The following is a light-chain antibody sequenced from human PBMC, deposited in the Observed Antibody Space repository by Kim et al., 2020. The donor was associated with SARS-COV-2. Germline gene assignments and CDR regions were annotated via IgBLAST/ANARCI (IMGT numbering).Light chain of an antibody. CDR2: GAS. V-gene: IGKV3-15*01. Sequence: VCPGARATLSCTASQRVGKNVAWFTQKLGQAPRLLIYGASTRATYVPPRFSGSGSETEFTLTITSLQSEDFAVYFCQHYDNWPPYTFGQGPKLEI. CDR1: QRVGKN. CDR3: QHYDNWPPYT. J-gene: IGKJ2*01.